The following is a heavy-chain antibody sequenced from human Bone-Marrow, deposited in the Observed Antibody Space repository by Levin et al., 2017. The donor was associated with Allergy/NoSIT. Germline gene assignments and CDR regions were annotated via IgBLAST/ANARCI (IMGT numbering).Heavy chain of an antibody. D-gene: IGHD2-15*01. J-gene: IGHJ4*02. CDR3: ARSRYCGGGSCCAAIDY. CDR2: ITYDGSNK. CDR1: GFTFSSYA. Sequence: GESLKISCAASGFTFSSYAMHWVRQAPGKGLEWVAVITYDGSNKYYADSVKGRFTISRDNSKNTLYLQMNSLRAEDTAVYYCARSRYCGGGSCCAAIDYWGQGTLVTVSS. V-gene: IGHV3-30-3*01.